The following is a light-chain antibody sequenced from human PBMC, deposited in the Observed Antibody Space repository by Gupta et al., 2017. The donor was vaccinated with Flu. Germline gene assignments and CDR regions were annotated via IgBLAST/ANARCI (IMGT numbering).Light chain of an antibody. CDR1: ND. J-gene: IGLJ1*01. CDR3: QAEENSTNVFV. V-gene: IGLV3-1*01. CDR2: KDM. Sequence: NDVYWFHQKPGQTPVLLMYKDMRRTSGNPERFSGSNYVTTATVTISGTQARDEADYYCQAEENSTNVFVFGIGTKFTVL.